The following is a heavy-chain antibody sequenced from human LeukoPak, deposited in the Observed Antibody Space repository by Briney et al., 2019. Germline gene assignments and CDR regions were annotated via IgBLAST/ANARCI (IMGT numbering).Heavy chain of an antibody. CDR2: INPSGGST. CDR1: GYTFTSYH. V-gene: IGHV1-46*01. Sequence: ASVKVSCKASGYTFTSYHMHWVRQAPGQGLEWMGIINPSGGSTSYAQKFQGRVTMTRDTSTSTVYMELSSLRSEDTAVYYCARVRDIAAAGLYFQHWGQGTLVTVSS. J-gene: IGHJ1*01. CDR3: ARVRDIAAAGLYFQH. D-gene: IGHD6-13*01.